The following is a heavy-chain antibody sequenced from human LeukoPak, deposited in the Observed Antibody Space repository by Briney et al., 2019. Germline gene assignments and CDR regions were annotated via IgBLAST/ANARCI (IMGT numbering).Heavy chain of an antibody. Sequence: GGSLRLSCAASGFTFSNYGMHWVRQAPGKGLEWVAVISYDGNNKYYADSVKGRFTISRDNSKNTLYLQMNSLRAEDTAVCYCAKDMSYSGTYYAFDIWGQGTMVTVSS. V-gene: IGHV3-30*18. J-gene: IGHJ3*02. CDR2: ISYDGNNK. D-gene: IGHD1-26*01. CDR3: AKDMSYSGTYYAFDI. CDR1: GFTFSNYG.